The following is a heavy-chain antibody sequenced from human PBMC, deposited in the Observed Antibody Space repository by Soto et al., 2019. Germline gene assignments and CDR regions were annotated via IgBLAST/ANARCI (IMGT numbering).Heavy chain of an antibody. CDR3: ARQVSSAWPPYYYDMDV. J-gene: IGHJ6*02. CDR1: CFSIISSF. CDR2: IHYSGST. V-gene: IGHV4-59*08. Sequence: SETLSLTCTLTCFSIISSFWSWMWHPPGRGLEWIGHIHYSGSTNYNPSLKSRVTISVDTSKNQVSLKLSSVTAADTAMYFCARQVSSAWPPYYYDMDVWGQGTTIT. D-gene: IGHD6-25*01.